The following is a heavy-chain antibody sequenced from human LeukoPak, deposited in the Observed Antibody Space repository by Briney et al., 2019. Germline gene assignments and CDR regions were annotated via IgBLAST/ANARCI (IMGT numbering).Heavy chain of an antibody. V-gene: IGHV1-69*13. CDR3: ARGVDCSSTSCYVRVVHWFDP. CDR1: GGTFSSYA. CDR2: IIPIFGTA. J-gene: IGHJ5*02. Sequence: SVKVSCKASGGTFSSYAISWVRQAPGQGLEWMGGIIPIFGTANYAQKFQGRVTITADESTSTAYMELSSLRSEDTAVYYCARGVDCSSTSCYVRVVHWFDPWGQGTLVTVSS. D-gene: IGHD2-2*01.